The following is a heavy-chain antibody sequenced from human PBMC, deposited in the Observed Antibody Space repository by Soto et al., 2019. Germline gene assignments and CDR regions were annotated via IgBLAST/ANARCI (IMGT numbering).Heavy chain of an antibody. CDR1: GYTFTSYD. J-gene: IGHJ6*02. CDR2: MNPYSGKT. V-gene: IGHV1-8*01. Sequence: QVQLVQSGAEVKKPGASVKVSCKASGYTFTSYDINWGRRATGQGREWMGWMNPYSGKTGYAQKFQGRVIMTRNTTITTAYMELRSLRSEDTAVYYGPSGTGYYYGMDVWGQGTTVTVSS. CDR3: PSGTGYYYGMDV.